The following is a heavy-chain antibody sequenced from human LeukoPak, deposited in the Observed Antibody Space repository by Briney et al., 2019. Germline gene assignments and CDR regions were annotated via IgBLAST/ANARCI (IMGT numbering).Heavy chain of an antibody. CDR3: ARARSGSYSLPNFDY. V-gene: IGHV1-46*01. CDR1: GYTFTSYY. J-gene: IGHJ4*02. CDR2: INPSGGST. D-gene: IGHD1-26*01. Sequence: ASVKVSCKASGYTFTSYYMHWVRQAPGQGLEWMGIINPSGGSTSYAQKFQGRVTMTRDMSTSTVYMELSSLRSEDTAVYYCARARSGSYSLPNFDYWGQGTLVTVSS.